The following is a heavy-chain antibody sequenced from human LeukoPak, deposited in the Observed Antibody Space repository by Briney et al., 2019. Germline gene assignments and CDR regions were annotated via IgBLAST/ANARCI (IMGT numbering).Heavy chain of an antibody. D-gene: IGHD3-16*01. Sequence: GGSLRLSCAASGFTFSSYWMSWVRQAPGMGLEWVANIQNAGSEKYYADSVKGRFTISRDNAKNSLYLQMNSLRAEDTAVYYCARFGQLGDWGQGTLVTVSS. J-gene: IGHJ4*02. CDR2: IQNAGSEK. V-gene: IGHV3-7*01. CDR1: GFTFSSYW. CDR3: ARFGQLGD.